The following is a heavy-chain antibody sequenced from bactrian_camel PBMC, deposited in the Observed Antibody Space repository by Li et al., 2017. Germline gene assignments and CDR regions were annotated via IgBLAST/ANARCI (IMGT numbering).Heavy chain of an antibody. Sequence: QLVESGGDSVQAGGSLRLSCAASGLRDTGYRTAWFRQAPGKQREGISAINSGGAVTYADSVKGRFTISQDNAKNTVYLEMNSLKPDDTAMYYCAAEKILQGRSICTGGRMALIDEYTYWGQGTQVTVS. D-gene: IGHD5*01. V-gene: IGHV3S25*01. J-gene: IGHJ4*01. CDR2: INSGGAVT. CDR1: GLRDTGYR. CDR3: AAEKILQGRSICTGGRMALIDEYTY.